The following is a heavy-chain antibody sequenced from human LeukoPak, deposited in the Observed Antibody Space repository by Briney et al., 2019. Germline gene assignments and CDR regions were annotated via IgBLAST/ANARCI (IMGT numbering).Heavy chain of an antibody. J-gene: IGHJ6*03. CDR2: IYYSGTS. Sequence: WIRQPPGKGLEWIGAIYYSGTSYYNSSLKSRVTISVDTSKNQFSLKLSSVTAADTAVYYCARQPVVAATPFYYMDVWGKGAPVTISS. CDR3: ARQPVVAATPFYYMDV. V-gene: IGHV4-39*01. D-gene: IGHD2-15*01.